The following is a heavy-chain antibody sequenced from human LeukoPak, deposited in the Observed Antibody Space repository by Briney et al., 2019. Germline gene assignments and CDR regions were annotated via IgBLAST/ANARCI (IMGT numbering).Heavy chain of an antibody. CDR2: IYYSGST. D-gene: IGHD3-9*01. CDR3: ARRRDYDILTGYFPFDY. V-gene: IGHV4-39*01. J-gene: IGHJ4*02. Sequence: KPSETLSLTCTVSGGSISSSSYYWGWIRQPPGKGLEWIGSIYYSGSTYYNPSLKSRVTISVDTSKNQFSLKLSSVTAADTAVYYCARRRDYDILTGYFPFDYWGQGTLVTVSS. CDR1: GGSISSSSYY.